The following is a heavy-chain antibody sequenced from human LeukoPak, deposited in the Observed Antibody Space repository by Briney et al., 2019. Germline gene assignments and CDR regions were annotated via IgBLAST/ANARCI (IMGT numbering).Heavy chain of an antibody. CDR1: GFTFSSYA. CDR2: ISGSGGST. J-gene: IGHJ6*02. CDR3: ARDWGGGNYYYYGMDV. V-gene: IGHV3-23*01. Sequence: AGSLRLSCAVSGFTFSSYAMSWVRQAPGKGLGWDSAISGSGGSTYYADSVKGRLTISRDNSKNTLYLQMNSLRAEETAVYYCARDWGGGNYYYYGMDVWGQGTTVTVSS. D-gene: IGHD3-16*01.